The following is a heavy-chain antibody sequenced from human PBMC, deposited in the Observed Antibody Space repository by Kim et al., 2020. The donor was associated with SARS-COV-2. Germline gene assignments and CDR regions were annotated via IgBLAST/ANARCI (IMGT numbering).Heavy chain of an antibody. CDR3: AKDLDY. CDR2: ISYDGSNK. J-gene: IGHJ4*02. CDR1: GFPFSSYG. V-gene: IGHV3-30*18. Sequence: GGSLRLSCAASGFPFSSYGMHWVRQAPGKGLEWVAVISYDGSNKDYADSVKGRFTISRDNSKNTLYLQMNSLRAEDTAVYYCAKDLDYWGQGTLVTVSS.